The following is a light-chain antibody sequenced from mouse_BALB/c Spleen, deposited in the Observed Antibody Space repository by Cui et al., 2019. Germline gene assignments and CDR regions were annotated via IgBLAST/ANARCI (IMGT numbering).Light chain of an antibody. V-gene: IGKV12-98*01. CDR1: QTIGTW. CDR2: AAP. J-gene: IGKJ1*01. Sequence: DIQMTQSPASQSASLGERVTITCSARQTIGTWLAWYQQKPGESPQLLIYAAPSLADGVPSKFSGSGSGTKFSFKISSLQAEYFVSYYCQPLYSTPLTFGGGTKLEIK. CDR3: QPLYSTPLT.